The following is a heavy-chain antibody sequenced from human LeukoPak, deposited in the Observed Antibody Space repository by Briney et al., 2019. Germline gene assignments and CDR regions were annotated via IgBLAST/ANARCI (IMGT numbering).Heavy chain of an antibody. CDR3: ARARSSGYCDDGWYFDY. Sequence: GGSLRLSCAASGFTLSSYWMSWVRQAPGKGLEWVANIKQDGSEKYYVDSVKGRFTISRDNAKNSLYLQMNSLRAEDTAVYYCARARSSGYCDDGWYFDYWGQGTLVTVSS. J-gene: IGHJ4*02. V-gene: IGHV3-7*01. CDR1: GFTLSSYW. CDR2: IKQDGSEK. D-gene: IGHD3-22*01.